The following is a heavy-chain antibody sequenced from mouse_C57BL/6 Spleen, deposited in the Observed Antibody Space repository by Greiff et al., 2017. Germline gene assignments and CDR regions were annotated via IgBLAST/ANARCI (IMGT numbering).Heavy chain of an antibody. CDR1: GYTFTSYW. D-gene: IGHD2-4*01. V-gene: IGHV1-64*01. Sequence: QVQLQQPGAELVKPGASVKLSCKASGYTFTSYWMHWVKQRPGQGLEWIGMIHPNSGSTNYNEKFKSKATLTVDKSSSTAYMQLSSLTSEDSAVYYCARRYDYDEGFAYWGQGTLVTVSA. CDR3: ARRYDYDEGFAY. CDR2: IHPNSGST. J-gene: IGHJ3*01.